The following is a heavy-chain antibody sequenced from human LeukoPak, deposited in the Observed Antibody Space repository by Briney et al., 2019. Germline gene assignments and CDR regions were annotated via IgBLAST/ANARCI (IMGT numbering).Heavy chain of an antibody. D-gene: IGHD3-22*01. CDR3: ARDFLTNYYDSSGYSLDY. V-gene: IGHV3-53*05. CDR1: GFTVSSNY. CDR2: IYSGGST. Sequence: GGSLRLSCAASGFTVSSNYMSWVRQAPGKGLEWVSVIYSGGSTYYADSVKGRFTISRDNSKNTLYLQMNSLRAEDTAVYYCARDFLTNYYDSSGYSLDYWGQGTLVTVSS. J-gene: IGHJ4*02.